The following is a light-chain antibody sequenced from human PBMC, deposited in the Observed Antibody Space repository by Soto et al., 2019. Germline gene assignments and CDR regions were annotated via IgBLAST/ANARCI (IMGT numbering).Light chain of an antibody. CDR2: DAS. CDR3: QQVDSYPRT. CDR1: QGIGTW. J-gene: IGKJ1*01. V-gene: IGKV1-9*01. Sequence: IQMTRSPSPLSASVGDRVTITCRASQGIGTWLVWYQQKSGKAPTVLIYDASTLQTGVPSRFSGSGSGTDFSLTISSLHPEDVAAYYCQQVDSYPRTFGQGTKVDIK.